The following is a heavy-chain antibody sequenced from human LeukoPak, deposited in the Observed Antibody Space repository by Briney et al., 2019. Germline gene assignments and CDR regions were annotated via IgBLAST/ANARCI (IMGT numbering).Heavy chain of an antibody. CDR2: ISWNSGST. Sequence: PGRSLRLSCAASGFTFDDYGMHWVRQVPGKGLEWVSGISWNSGSTGYADSVKGRFTISRDNVKNSLYLQMNSLRVEDTALYYCAKDRYCGGGSCKSCGMDVWGQGTTVTVSS. D-gene: IGHD2-15*01. J-gene: IGHJ6*02. CDR1: GFTFDDYG. CDR3: AKDRYCGGGSCKSCGMDV. V-gene: IGHV3-9*01.